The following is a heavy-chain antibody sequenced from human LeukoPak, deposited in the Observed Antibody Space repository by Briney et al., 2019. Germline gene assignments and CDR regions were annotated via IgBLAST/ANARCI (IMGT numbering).Heavy chain of an antibody. V-gene: IGHV3-23*01. CDR2: ISGSGGST. CDR1: GFTFSSYA. D-gene: IGHD6-13*01. CDR3: AKFSNPYSSTWYPSDY. J-gene: IGHJ4*01. Sequence: PGGSRRLSCAASGFTFSSYAMSWVRQAPGKGLEWVSAISGSGGSTYYADSVKGRFTISRDNSKNTLYLQMNSLRVEDTAVYYCAKFSNPYSSTWYPSDYWGHGALVTVSS.